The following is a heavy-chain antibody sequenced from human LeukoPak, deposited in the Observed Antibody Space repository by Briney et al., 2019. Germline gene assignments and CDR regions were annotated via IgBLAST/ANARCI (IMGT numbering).Heavy chain of an antibody. V-gene: IGHV3-33*06. CDR3: AKDAQRGFDYSNSLEY. J-gene: IGHJ1*01. CDR2: IWSDGTNK. Sequence: PGGSLRLSCAASGFTFSHFGFHWVRQAPGKGLEWVVVIWSDGTNKYYGDSVKGRFIIYRDDSRNTVYLQMNSLRVQDTAIYYCAKDAQRGFDYSNSLEYWGQGSLVTVSS. D-gene: IGHD4-11*01. CDR1: GFTFSHFG.